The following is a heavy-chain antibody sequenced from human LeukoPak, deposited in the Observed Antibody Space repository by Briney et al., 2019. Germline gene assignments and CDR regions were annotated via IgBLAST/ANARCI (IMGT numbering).Heavy chain of an antibody. CDR3: AKDSSGWYFYYYYGMDV. D-gene: IGHD6-19*01. CDR1: GFTFSSYA. CDR2: ISGSGGST. J-gene: IGHJ6*02. Sequence: GVSLRLSCAASGFTFSSYAMSWVRQAPGKGLEWVSAISGSGGSTYYADSVKGRFTISRDNSKNTLYLQMNSLRAEDTAVYYCAKDSSGWYFYYYYGMDVWGQGTTVTVSS. V-gene: IGHV3-23*01.